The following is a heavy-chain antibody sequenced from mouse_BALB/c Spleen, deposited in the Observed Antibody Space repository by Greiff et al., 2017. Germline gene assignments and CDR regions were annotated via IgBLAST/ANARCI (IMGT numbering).Heavy chain of an antibody. CDR1: GFTFSDYY. D-gene: IGHD2-14*01. J-gene: IGHJ4*01. CDR3: ARGTTAMDY. CDR2: ISDGGSYT. Sequence: EVQLVESGGGLVKPGGSLKLSCAASGFTFSDYYMYWVRQTPEKRLEWVATISDGGSYTYYPDSVKGRFTISRDNAKNNLYLQMSSLKSEDTAMYYCARGTTAMDYWGQGTSVTVSS. V-gene: IGHV5-4*02.